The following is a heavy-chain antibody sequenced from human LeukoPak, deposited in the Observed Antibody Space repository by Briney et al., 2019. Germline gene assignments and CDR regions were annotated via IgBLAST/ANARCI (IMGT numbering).Heavy chain of an antibody. Sequence: PSETLSLTCSVSDYPISSGYFWGWIRQPPGKGLEWIATISHSGSTYFNPSLKSRVIVSIDASKNQFSLNLTSVTAADTAVYFCAREHCAGGYCYFLDYWGQGTLVSFSS. J-gene: IGHJ4*02. CDR1: DYPISSGYF. D-gene: IGHD2/OR15-2a*01. V-gene: IGHV4-38-2*02. CDR3: AREHCAGGYCYFLDY. CDR2: ISHSGST.